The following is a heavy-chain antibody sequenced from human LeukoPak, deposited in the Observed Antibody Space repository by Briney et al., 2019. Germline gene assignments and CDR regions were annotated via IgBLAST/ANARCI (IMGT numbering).Heavy chain of an antibody. CDR3: ARTPLGELPRQENWFDP. CDR2: ISGSSSYT. D-gene: IGHD3-10*01. J-gene: IGHJ5*02. CDR1: GFTFSNYY. Sequence: GGSLRLSCAASGFTFSNYYMSWIRQAPGKGLEWVSYISGSSSYTNYADSVKGRFTISRDNAKNSLYLQMNSLRAEDTAVYYCARTPLGELPRQENWFDPWGQGTLVSVPS. V-gene: IGHV3-11*06.